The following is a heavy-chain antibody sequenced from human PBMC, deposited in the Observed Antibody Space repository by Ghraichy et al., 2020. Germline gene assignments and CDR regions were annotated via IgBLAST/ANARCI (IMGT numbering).Heavy chain of an antibody. CDR1: GGSFSGYY. CDR2: INHSGST. CDR3: ARGRLGDEQGGRFGP. J-gene: IGHJ5*02. V-gene: IGHV4-34*01. D-gene: IGHD3-10*01. Sequence: SQTLSLTCAVYGGSFSGYYWSWIRQPPGKGLEWIGEINHSGSTNYNPSLKSRVTISVDTSKNQFSLKLSSVTAADTAVYYCARGRLGDEQGGRFGPWGQGTLVTVSS.